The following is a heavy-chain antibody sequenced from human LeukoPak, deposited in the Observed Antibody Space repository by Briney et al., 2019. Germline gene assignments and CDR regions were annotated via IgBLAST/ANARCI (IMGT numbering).Heavy chain of an antibody. CDR2: IYYSGST. J-gene: IGHJ4*02. Sequence: SETLSLTCTVSGGSISSNSYYWGWIRQPPGKGLEWIGSIYYSGSTYYNPSLKSRVTISVDTSKNQFSLKLSSVTAADTAVYYCARLDSGSYYVDYWGQGTLVTVSS. V-gene: IGHV4-39*01. CDR3: ARLDSGSYYVDY. CDR1: GGSISSNSYY. D-gene: IGHD1-26*01.